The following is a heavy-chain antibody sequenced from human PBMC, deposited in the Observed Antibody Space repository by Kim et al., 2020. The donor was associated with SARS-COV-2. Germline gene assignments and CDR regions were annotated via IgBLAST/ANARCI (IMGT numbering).Heavy chain of an antibody. J-gene: IGHJ4*02. D-gene: IGHD6-19*01. Sequence: PKRRVTISVDKSKTQFSLQLSSVTAADTAVYYCARDTAVAAQTLYYFDYWGQGTLVTVSS. V-gene: IGHV4-4*02. CDR3: ARDTAVAAQTLYYFDY.